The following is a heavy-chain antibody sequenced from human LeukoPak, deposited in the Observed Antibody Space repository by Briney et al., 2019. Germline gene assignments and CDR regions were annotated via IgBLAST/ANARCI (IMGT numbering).Heavy chain of an antibody. Sequence: AGGSLRLSCAASGFTFSSYAMSWVRQAPGKGLEWVSRIQSDGSTARYADSVQGRFTISRDNAKNTLYLQVNSLKAEDTAVYYCTRDQSTISTATYALDVWGQGTAVIVAS. D-gene: IGHD2-15*01. J-gene: IGHJ6*02. CDR1: GFTFSSYA. V-gene: IGHV3-74*01. CDR2: IQSDGSTA. CDR3: TRDQSTISTATYALDV.